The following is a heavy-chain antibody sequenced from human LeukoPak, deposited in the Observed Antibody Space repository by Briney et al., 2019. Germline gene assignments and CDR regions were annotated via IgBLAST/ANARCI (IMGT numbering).Heavy chain of an antibody. V-gene: IGHV1-2*06. Sequence: ASVKVSCKASGYTFTAYFMHWVRQAPGQGLEWMGRINPNSGGTNYAQKFQGRVTMTRDTSINTAYMELSRLRSDDTAVYYCARVMDYYNMDVWGKGTTVTVSS. D-gene: IGHD2-8*01. CDR1: GYTFTAYF. CDR2: INPNSGGT. CDR3: ARVMDYYNMDV. J-gene: IGHJ6*03.